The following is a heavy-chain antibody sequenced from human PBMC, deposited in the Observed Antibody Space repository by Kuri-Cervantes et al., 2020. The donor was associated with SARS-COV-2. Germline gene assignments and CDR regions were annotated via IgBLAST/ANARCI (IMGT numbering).Heavy chain of an antibody. CDR3: ARPYSGSYQSWFDP. CDR2: ISYDGSNK. V-gene: IGHV3-30*19. J-gene: IGHJ5*02. Sequence: GGSLRLSCAASGFTFSSYGMHCVRQAPGKGLEWVAVISYDGSNKYYADSVKGRFTISRDNSKNTLYLQMNSLRAEDTAVYYCARPYSGSYQSWFDPWGQGTLVTVSS. CDR1: GFTFSSYG. D-gene: IGHD1-26*01.